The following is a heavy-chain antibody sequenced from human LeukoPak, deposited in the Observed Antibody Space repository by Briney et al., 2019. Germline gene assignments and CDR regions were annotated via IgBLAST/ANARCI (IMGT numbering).Heavy chain of an antibody. D-gene: IGHD2-15*01. J-gene: IGHJ6*02. Sequence: GESLKISCKGSGYSFTTYWIGWVRQMPGKGLEWMGIIYPGDSETRYSPSFQGQVTISADKSITTASLQWSSLKASDTAMYYCARRGGGHHPYYYGMDVWGQGTTVTVSS. CDR2: IYPGDSET. CDR3: ARRGGGHHPYYYGMDV. V-gene: IGHV5-51*01. CDR1: GYSFTTYW.